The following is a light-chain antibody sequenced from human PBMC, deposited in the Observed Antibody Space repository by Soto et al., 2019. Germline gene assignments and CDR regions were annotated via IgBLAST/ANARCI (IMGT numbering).Light chain of an antibody. CDR1: SSDVGGYNY. CDR3: SSYTPSNTRQIV. V-gene: IGLV2-14*03. J-gene: IGLJ1*01. Sequence: QSALTQPASASGSPGQSITISCTGTSSDVGGYNYVSWYQHHPGKAPKLIIYDVTNRPSGVSNPFSGSKSGNTASLTISGLQPEDEADYYCSSYTPSNTRQIVFGTGTKVTV. CDR2: DVT.